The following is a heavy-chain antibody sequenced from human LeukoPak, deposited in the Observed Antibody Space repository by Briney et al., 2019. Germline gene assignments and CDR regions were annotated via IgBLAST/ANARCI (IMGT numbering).Heavy chain of an antibody. CDR2: INHSGST. V-gene: IGHV4-34*01. CDR1: GGSFSGYY. CDR3: ARGTVTTWYYYYYYYMDV. Sequence: SETLSLTCAVYGGSFSGYYWSWIRQPPGKGLEWIGEINHSGSTNYNPSLKSRVTISVDTSKNQFSQKLSSVAAADTAVYYCARGTVTTWYYYYYYYMDVWGKGTTVTVSS. J-gene: IGHJ6*03. D-gene: IGHD4-11*01.